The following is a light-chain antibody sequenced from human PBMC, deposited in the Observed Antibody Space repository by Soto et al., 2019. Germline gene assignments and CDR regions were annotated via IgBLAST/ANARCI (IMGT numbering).Light chain of an antibody. CDR3: QQYYSYPPWT. J-gene: IGKJ1*01. CDR1: QGISSY. Sequence: AIRMTQSPSSFSASTGDRVTITCRASQGISSYLAWYQQKPGKAPKHLIYAASSLQSGVPLRFSGSGSGTDFTLTISCLQSEDFATYYCQQYYSYPPWTFGQGTKVEIK. CDR2: AAS. V-gene: IGKV1-8*01.